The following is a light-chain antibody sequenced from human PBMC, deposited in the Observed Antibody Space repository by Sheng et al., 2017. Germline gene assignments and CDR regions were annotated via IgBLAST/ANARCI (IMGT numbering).Light chain of an antibody. CDR2: RNN. CDR1: SSNIGPNF. CDR3: AAWDDSLSGAV. V-gene: IGLV1-47*01. Sequence: QSVLTQPPSASGTPGQRVTISCSGSSSNIGPNFVYWYQQLPGTAPKLLIYRNNQRPSGVPDRFSGSKSGTSASLAISGLRSEDEADYYCAAWDDSLSGAVFGGGTQLTVL. J-gene: IGLJ7*01.